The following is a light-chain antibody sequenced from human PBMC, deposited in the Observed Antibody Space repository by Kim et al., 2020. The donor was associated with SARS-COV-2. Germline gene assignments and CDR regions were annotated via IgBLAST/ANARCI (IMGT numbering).Light chain of an antibody. Sequence: SYELTQPLSVSVALGQTARISCGGNNIGSKNVHWYQQKPGQAPGLVIYRNNNRPSGIPERFSGSKSGDTATLTISRAQAGDEADYYCQVWDSSTNV. CDR2: RNN. V-gene: IGLV3-9*01. CDR1: NIGSKN. CDR3: QVWDSSTNV. J-gene: IGLJ1*01.